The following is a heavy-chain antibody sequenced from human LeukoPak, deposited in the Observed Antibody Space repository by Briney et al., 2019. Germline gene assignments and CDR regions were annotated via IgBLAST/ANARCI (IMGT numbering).Heavy chain of an antibody. J-gene: IGHJ3*02. D-gene: IGHD2-2*01. CDR2: IYHSGST. V-gene: IGHV4-34*01. CDR3: ASNLVPAAMWYAFDI. CDR1: GGSFSGYY. Sequence: PSETLSLTCAVYGGSFSGYYWSWIRQPPGKGLEWIGSIYHSGSTYYNPSLKSRVTISVDTSKNQFSLKLSSVTAADTAVYYCASNLVPAAMWYAFDIWGQGTMVTVSS.